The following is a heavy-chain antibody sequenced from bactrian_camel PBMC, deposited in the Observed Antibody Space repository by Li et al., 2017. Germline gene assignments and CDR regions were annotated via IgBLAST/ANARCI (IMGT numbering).Heavy chain of an antibody. J-gene: IGHJ4*01. Sequence: VQLVESGGGSAQAGGSLRLTCAVSGYGFYCMAWFRQVPGKEREGVAAIYTGGGRTYYADSVKGRFTISQDNVENTVYLQMNSLKPEDTAMYYCAAPKPAPAFCVGGDLSSTLLIGVRGPRSPSP. CDR3: AAPKPAPAFCVGGDLSSTLL. D-gene: IGHD1*01. CDR1: GYGFYC. CDR2: IYTGGGRT. V-gene: IGHV3S40*01.